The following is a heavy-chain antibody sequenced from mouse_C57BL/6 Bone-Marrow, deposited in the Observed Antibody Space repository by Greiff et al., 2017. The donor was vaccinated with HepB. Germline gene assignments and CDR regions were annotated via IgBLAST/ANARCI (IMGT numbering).Heavy chain of an antibody. Sequence: EVMLVESGGGLVQPKGSLKLSCAASGFSFNTYAMNWVRQAPGKGLEWVARIRSKSNNYATYYADSVKDRITISRDDSESMLYLQMNNLKTEDTAMYYCVTGTAAYWGQGTLVTVSA. CDR1: GFSFNTYA. CDR2: IRSKSNNYAT. V-gene: IGHV10-1*01. CDR3: VTGTAAY. D-gene: IGHD4-1*01. J-gene: IGHJ3*01.